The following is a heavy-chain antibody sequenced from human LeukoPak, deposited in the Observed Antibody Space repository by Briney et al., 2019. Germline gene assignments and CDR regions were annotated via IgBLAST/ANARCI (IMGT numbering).Heavy chain of an antibody. CDR3: ARQSYCRSTSCYRWNDAFDI. Sequence: GASVKVSCKTSGYTFNTYALNWVRQAPGQGLEWMGWISGYNGNTNYAQKVQGRVTMTTDTSTSTAYMELRSLRSDDTAVYYCARQSYCRSTSCYRWNDAFDIWGQGTMVTVSS. CDR1: GYTFNTYA. D-gene: IGHD2-2*02. V-gene: IGHV1-18*01. CDR2: ISGYNGNT. J-gene: IGHJ3*02.